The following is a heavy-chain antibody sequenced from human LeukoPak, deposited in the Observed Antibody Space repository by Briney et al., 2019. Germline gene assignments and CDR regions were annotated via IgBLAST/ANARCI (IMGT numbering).Heavy chain of an antibody. Sequence: ASVKVSCKASGGTFSSYAISWVRQAPGQGLEWMGRIIPILGIANYAQKFQGRATITADKSTSTAYMELSSLRSEDTAVYYCARGWFGGGSDAFDIWGQGTMVTVSS. CDR3: ARGWFGGGSDAFDI. J-gene: IGHJ3*02. V-gene: IGHV1-69*04. CDR1: GGTFSSYA. CDR2: IIPILGIA. D-gene: IGHD3-10*01.